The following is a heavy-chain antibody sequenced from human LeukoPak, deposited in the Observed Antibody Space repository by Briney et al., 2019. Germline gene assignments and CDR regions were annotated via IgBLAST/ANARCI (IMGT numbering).Heavy chain of an antibody. V-gene: IGHV3-7*01. J-gene: IGHJ4*02. D-gene: IGHD4-23*01. CDR1: GFTFSSYW. CDR3: ARVPYDCRGNSRAPN. CDR2: IKQDGSEK. Sequence: GGSLRLSCAASGFTFSSYWMSWVRQAPGKGLEWVANIKQDGSEKYYVDSVKGRFTISRDNAKNSLYLQMDSLRAQDTAVYYCARVPYDCRGNSRAPNWGQGTLVTVSS.